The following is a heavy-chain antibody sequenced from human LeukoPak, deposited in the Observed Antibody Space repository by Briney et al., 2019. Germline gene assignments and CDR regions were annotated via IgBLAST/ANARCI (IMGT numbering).Heavy chain of an antibody. CDR2: IGTAGDT. CDR3: ARAHINYDILTGYYTRGAFDI. J-gene: IGHJ3*02. Sequence: GGSLRLSCAASGFTFSSYDMHWVRQATGKGLEWVSAIGTAGDTYYPGSVKGRFTISRENAKNSLYLQMNSLRAGDTAVYYCARAHINYDILTGYYTRGAFDIWGQGTMVTVSS. CDR1: GFTFSSYD. V-gene: IGHV3-13*01. D-gene: IGHD3-9*01.